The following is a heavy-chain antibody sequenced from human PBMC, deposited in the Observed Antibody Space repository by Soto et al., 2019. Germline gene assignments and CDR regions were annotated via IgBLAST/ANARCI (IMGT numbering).Heavy chain of an antibody. CDR3: ARGHCSSTSCYYYYYGMDV. J-gene: IGHJ6*02. D-gene: IGHD2-2*01. CDR2: IYYSGST. CDR1: GGSISSYY. Sequence: PSETLSLTCTVSGGSISSYYWSWIRQPPGKGLEWIGYIYYSGSTNYNPSLKSRVTISVDTSKNQFSLKLSSVTAADTAVYYCARGHCSSTSCYYYYYGMDVWGQGTTVTVSS. V-gene: IGHV4-59*01.